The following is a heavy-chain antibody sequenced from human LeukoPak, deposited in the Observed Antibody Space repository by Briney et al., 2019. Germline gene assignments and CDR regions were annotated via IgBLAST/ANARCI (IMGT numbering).Heavy chain of an antibody. CDR1: GYTFTRYY. V-gene: IGHV1-2*02. CDR3: ARYHYYDSSDAFDI. CDR2: INPNSGGT. J-gene: IGHJ3*02. Sequence: ASVKVSCKASGYTFTRYYMHWVRQAPGQGLEWMGWINPNSGGTNYAQKFQGRVTMTRDTSISTAYMELSRLRSDDTAVYYCARYHYYDSSDAFDIWGQGTMVTVSS. D-gene: IGHD3-22*01.